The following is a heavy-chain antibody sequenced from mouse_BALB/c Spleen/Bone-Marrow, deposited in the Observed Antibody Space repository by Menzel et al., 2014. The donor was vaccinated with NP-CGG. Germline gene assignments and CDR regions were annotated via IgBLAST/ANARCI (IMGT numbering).Heavy chain of an antibody. V-gene: IGHV1-63*01. Sequence: VQFQQSGTELVRPGTSVKISCKASGYAFTNYWLGWVKQRPGHGLEWIGDIYPGSGNTYYNEKFKGKATLTADKSSSTAYMQLSGLTSEDSAVYFCTRRRSLDYWGQGTTLTVSS. CDR1: GYAFTNYW. J-gene: IGHJ2*01. CDR2: IYPGSGNT. CDR3: TRRRSLDY.